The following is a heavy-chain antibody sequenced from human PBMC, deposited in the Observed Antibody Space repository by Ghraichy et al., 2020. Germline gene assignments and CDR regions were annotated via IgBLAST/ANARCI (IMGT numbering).Heavy chain of an antibody. J-gene: IGHJ3*02. Sequence: SETLSLTCTVSGGSISSGDYYWSWIRQPPGKGLEWIGYIFYSGSAYYSPSLQSRVTISVDTSKNQISLKLSSVTAADTAVYYCARSVGIVSTPDAFDIWGPGTLVTVSS. D-gene: IGHD5/OR15-5a*01. CDR2: IFYSGSA. CDR3: ARSVGIVSTPDAFDI. CDR1: GGSISSGDYY. V-gene: IGHV4-30-4*01.